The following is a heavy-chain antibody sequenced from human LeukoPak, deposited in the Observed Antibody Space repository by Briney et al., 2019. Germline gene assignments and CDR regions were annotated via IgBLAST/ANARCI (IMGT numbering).Heavy chain of an antibody. D-gene: IGHD2-2*01. CDR2: ISSGCSIK. Sequence: GGSLTLSCPVSVFTLSKYDMYIVGQAPGKGLEWVSHISSGCSIKYYADCLKGRFTISIKNAKNSLYLQIISLRAEDAAVSYCARKDCGSSDFLFDYWGQRTLVTVSS. CDR3: ARKDCGSSDFLFDY. CDR1: VFTLSKYD. V-gene: IGHV3-48*04. J-gene: IGHJ4*02.